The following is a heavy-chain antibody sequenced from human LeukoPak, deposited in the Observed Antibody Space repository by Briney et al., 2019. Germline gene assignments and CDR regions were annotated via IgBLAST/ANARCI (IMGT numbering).Heavy chain of an antibody. J-gene: IGHJ4*02. Sequence: SETLSLTCTVSGGSISSYYWSWIRQPPGKGLEWIGYIYCSGSTNYNPSPKSRVTISVDTSKNQFSLKLSSVTAADTAVYYCARQQSQWPGRYFDYWGQGTLVTVSS. V-gene: IGHV4-59*08. CDR3: ARQQSQWPGRYFDY. CDR1: GGSISSYY. D-gene: IGHD6-19*01. CDR2: IYCSGST.